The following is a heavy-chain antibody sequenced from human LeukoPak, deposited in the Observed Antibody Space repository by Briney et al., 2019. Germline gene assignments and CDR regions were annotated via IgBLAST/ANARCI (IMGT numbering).Heavy chain of an antibody. CDR3: VRPPQLIAAAGTYNWFDS. J-gene: IGHJ5*01. D-gene: IGHD6-13*01. V-gene: IGHV1-2*02. Sequence: ASVKVSCKASGYTFTDYYMHWVRQAPGQGLEWMGWINPNSGGTNYAQKFQGRVTMTRDTSINTAYMELGRLRSDDTAVYYCVRPPQLIAAAGTYNWFDSWGQGTLVTVSS. CDR2: INPNSGGT. CDR1: GYTFTDYY.